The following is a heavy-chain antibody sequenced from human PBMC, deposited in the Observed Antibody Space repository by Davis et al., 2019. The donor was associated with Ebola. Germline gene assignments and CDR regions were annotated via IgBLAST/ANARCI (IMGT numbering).Heavy chain of an antibody. Sequence: SVKVSCKASGGTFSSYAISWVRQAPGQGLEWMGGIIPIFGTANYAQKFQGRVTITADESTSTAYMELSSLRAEDTAVYYCARDLINWNDDAPGINWFDPWGQGTLVTVSS. J-gene: IGHJ5*02. V-gene: IGHV1-69*13. D-gene: IGHD1-1*01. CDR1: GGTFSSYA. CDR2: IIPIFGTA. CDR3: ARDLINWNDDAPGINWFDP.